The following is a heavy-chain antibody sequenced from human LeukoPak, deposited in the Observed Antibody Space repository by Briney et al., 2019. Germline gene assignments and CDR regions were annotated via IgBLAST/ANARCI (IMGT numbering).Heavy chain of an antibody. CDR1: GFTFSSYG. D-gene: IGHD6-13*01. Sequence: PGGSLRLSCAASGFTFSSYGMHWVRQAPGKGLEWVAFIRYDGSNKYYADSVKGRFTISRDNSKNTLYLQMNSLRAEDTAVYYCAKDRSRIAAVGTPFDYWGQGTLVTVSS. CDR3: AKDRSRIAAVGTPFDY. J-gene: IGHJ4*02. V-gene: IGHV3-30*02. CDR2: IRYDGSNK.